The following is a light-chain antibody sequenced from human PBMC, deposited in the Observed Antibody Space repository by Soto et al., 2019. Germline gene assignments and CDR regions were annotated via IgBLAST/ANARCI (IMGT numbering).Light chain of an antibody. CDR2: GAS. Sequence: DVQRTQSTSALSACVGGIFTIACRASQTIATFLNWYQQKPGKAPKLLIYGASTLQSGVPSRFSGSGSGADFTLTISSLQPEDSATYYCQLSHPTLPFCQVTLLEIK. J-gene: IGKJ5*01. CDR3: QLSHPTLP. V-gene: IGKV1-39*01. CDR1: QTIATF.